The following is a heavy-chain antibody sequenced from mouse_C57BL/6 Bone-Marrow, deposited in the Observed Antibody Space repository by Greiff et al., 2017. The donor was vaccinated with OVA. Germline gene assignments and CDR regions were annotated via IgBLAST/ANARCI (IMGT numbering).Heavy chain of an antibody. CDR2: ISDGGSYT. V-gene: IGHV5-4*03. Sequence: EVKLMESGGGLVKPGGSLKLSCAASGFTFSSYAMSWVRQTPEKRLEWVATISDGGSYTYYPDNVKGRFTISRDNAKNNLYLQMSHLKSEDTAMYYCARGGYWGQGTTPTVSS. J-gene: IGHJ2*01. CDR3: ARGGY. CDR1: GFTFSSYA.